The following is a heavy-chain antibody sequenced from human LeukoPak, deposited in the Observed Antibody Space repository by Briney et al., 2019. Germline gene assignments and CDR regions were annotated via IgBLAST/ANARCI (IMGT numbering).Heavy chain of an antibody. CDR3: AKESVEMATIPYYFDY. J-gene: IGHJ4*02. D-gene: IGHD5-24*01. CDR2: ISYDGSNK. V-gene: IGHV3-30*18. CDR1: GFTFSSYG. Sequence: PGRSLRLSCAASGFTFSSYGMHWVRQAPGKGLEWVAVISYDGSNKYYADSVKGRFTISRDNSKNTLYLQMNSLRAEDTAVYYCAKESVEMATIPYYFDYWGQGTLVTVSS.